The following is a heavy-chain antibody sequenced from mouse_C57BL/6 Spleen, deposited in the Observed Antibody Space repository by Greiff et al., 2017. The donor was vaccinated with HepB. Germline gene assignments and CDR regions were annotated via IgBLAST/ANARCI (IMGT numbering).Heavy chain of an antibody. J-gene: IGHJ2*01. Sequence: QVQLQQPGAELVKPGASVKLSCKASGYTFTSYWMQWVKQRPGQGLEWIGEIDPSDSYTNYNQKFKGKATLTVDTSSSTAYMQLSSLTSEDSAVYYCARWGLDYWGQGTTLTVSS. CDR1: GYTFTSYW. CDR3: ARWGLDY. CDR2: IDPSDSYT. V-gene: IGHV1-50*01.